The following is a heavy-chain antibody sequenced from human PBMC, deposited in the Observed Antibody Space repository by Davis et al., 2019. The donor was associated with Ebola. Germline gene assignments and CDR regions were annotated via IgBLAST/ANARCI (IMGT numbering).Heavy chain of an antibody. CDR1: GFTFSSYV. CDR3: AKPIGGYDSSGYSDY. Sequence: GSLRLSCAASGFTFSSYVMSWVRQAPGKGLEWVSAVSGSGGSTYYADSVKGRFTISRDNSKNTLYLQMNSLRAEDTAVYYCAKPIGGYDSSGYSDYWGQGTLVTVSS. D-gene: IGHD3-22*01. V-gene: IGHV3-23*01. CDR2: VSGSGGST. J-gene: IGHJ4*02.